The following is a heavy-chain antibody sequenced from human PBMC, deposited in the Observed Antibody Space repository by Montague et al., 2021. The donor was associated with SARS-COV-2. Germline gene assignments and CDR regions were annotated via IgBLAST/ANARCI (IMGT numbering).Heavy chain of an antibody. V-gene: IGHV6-1*01. CDR1: GDSVSSDTAA. J-gene: IGHJ1*01. CDR3: ARDGDYGGTWYSFLQN. CDR2: TFYRSQWHT. D-gene: IGHD4-17*01. Sequence: CAISGDSVSSDTAAWHWIGQSPSRGLEWLGRTFYRSQWHTDSAASVRSRISFSGDISKNQFSLHLNSATPEDTAIYYCARDGDYGGTWYSFLQNWGQGTLVIVSS.